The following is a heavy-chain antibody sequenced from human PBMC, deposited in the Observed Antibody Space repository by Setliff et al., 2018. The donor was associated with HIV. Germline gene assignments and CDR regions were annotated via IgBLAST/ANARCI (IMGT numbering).Heavy chain of an antibody. V-gene: IGHV4-39*01. Sequence: SETLSLTCTVSGGSISRSSYYWGWIRQPPGKGLEWIGSIYYSGSTYYNPTLMSRVTISVDTSMNQFSLKLGSVTAADTDLYYCAKHAPSGELYYFDHWGQGNLGTVSS. CDR2: IYYSGST. CDR3: AKHAPSGELYYFDH. J-gene: IGHJ4*02. CDR1: GGSISRSSYY. D-gene: IGHD3-10*01.